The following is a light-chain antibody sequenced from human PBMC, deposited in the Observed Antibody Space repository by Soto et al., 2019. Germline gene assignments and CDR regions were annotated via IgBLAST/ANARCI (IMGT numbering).Light chain of an antibody. V-gene: IGKV1-39*01. J-gene: IGKJ4*01. CDR1: QSISSY. Sequence: DIQMTQSPSSLSASVGDRVTITCRASQSISSYLNWYQQKPGKAPKLLIYAASSLQSGVPSRFSGSGSGTEFTLTISSLQPEDFATYYCQQNYSSPPLTFGGGTKVEIK. CDR3: QQNYSSPPLT. CDR2: AAS.